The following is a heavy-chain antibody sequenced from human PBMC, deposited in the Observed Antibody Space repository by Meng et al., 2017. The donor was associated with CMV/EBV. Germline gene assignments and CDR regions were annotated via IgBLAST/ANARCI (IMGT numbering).Heavy chain of an antibody. CDR3: ARDLLGYCSSTSCPPY. CDR2: ITSSSSTI. V-gene: IGHV3-48*04. CDR1: GFTFSTYS. Sequence: GESLKISCVASGFTFSTYSMNWVRQAPGKGLEWLSYITSSSSTIYYADSVKGRFTISRDNAKNSLYLQMNSLRAGDTAVYYCARDLLGYCSSTSCPPYWGQGTLVTVSS. D-gene: IGHD2-2*01. J-gene: IGHJ4*02.